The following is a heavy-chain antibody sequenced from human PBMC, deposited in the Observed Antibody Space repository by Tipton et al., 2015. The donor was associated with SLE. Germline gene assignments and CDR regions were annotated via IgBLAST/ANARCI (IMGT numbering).Heavy chain of an antibody. V-gene: IGHV4-34*01. CDR3: ARLSGMDV. J-gene: IGHJ6*02. CDR1: GGSFSGYY. Sequence: TLSLTCAVYGGSFSGYYWSWIRQPPGKGLEWIGEINHSGSTNYNPSLKSRVTISVDTSKNQFSLRLSSVTAADTAVYYCARLSGMDVWGQGTTVTVSS. CDR2: INHSGST.